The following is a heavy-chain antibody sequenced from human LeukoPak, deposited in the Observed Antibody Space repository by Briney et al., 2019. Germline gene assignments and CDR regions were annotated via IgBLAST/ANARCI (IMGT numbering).Heavy chain of an antibody. CDR1: GHTFTSYD. J-gene: IGHJ4*02. D-gene: IGHD5-12*01. V-gene: IGHV1-8*03. CDR2: MNPNSGST. CDR3: ARGRSTGYPYY. Sequence: GASVKVSCKASGHTFTSYDINWVRQATGQGLEWMGWMNPNSGSTGYAQKFQGRVTITRNTSISTAYMELSGLRSEDTAVYYCARGRSTGYPYYLGQGALVTVSS.